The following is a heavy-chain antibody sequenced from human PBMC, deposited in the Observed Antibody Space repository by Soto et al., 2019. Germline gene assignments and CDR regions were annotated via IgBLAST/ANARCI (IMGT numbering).Heavy chain of an antibody. V-gene: IGHV1-46*01. Sequence: QLVQSGAEVKKPGASVKISCKASGYNFIGQYIHWVRQAPGQGLEGMGIINPSGGGTTYAQQFQGRVVMPGDASTSTVYVELSRLTSEDTAIYFCARLLGVHNTHPFWLGCFDYWGQGTLVTVSS. J-gene: IGHJ4*02. D-gene: IGHD3-3*01. CDR2: INPSGGGT. CDR1: GYNFIGQY. CDR3: ARLLGVHNTHPFWLGCFDY.